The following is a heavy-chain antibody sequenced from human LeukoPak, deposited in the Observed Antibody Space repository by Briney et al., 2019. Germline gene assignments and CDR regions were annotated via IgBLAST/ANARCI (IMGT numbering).Heavy chain of an antibody. CDR3: ARVLGDTRDY. J-gene: IGHJ4*02. V-gene: IGHV4-59*01. D-gene: IGHD3-3*01. CDR2: IYYSGST. CDR1: GDSISSDY. Sequence: SETLSLTCNVSGDSISSDYWSWIRQPPGKGLEWIGHIYYSGSTNYNPSLKSRVTISVDASKNHFSLKVSSVTAADTAVYYCARVLGDTRDYWGQGTLVTVSS.